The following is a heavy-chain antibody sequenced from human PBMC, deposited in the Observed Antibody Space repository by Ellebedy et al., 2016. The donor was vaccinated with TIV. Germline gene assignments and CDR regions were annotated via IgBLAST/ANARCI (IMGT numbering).Heavy chain of an antibody. CDR1: GFTLGNYA. D-gene: IGHD2-8*02. CDR3: ARGETYYSGTSDYGFEY. CDR2: ISFDGSFR. J-gene: IGHJ4*02. Sequence: GESLKISXAASGFTLGNYALHCVRQAPGEGLEWLALISFDGSFRYYADSVKGRFTISRDNSKNTLYLQMNSLGDEDTAVYFCARGETYYSGTSDYGFEYWGQGTLVTVSS. V-gene: IGHV3-30*04.